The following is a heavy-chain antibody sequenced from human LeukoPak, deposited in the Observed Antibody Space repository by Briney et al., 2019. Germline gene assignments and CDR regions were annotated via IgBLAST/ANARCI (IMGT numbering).Heavy chain of an antibody. Sequence: GGSLRLSCAASGFTFSSYAMSWVRQAPGKGLEWVSAISGSGGSTYYADSVKGRFTISRDNSKNTLYLQMNSLRAEDTAVYYCATRLSPGYSSSWHAVYFDYWGQGTLVTVSS. J-gene: IGHJ4*02. CDR3: ATRLSPGYSSSWHAVYFDY. CDR2: ISGSGGST. V-gene: IGHV3-23*01. CDR1: GFTFSSYA. D-gene: IGHD6-13*01.